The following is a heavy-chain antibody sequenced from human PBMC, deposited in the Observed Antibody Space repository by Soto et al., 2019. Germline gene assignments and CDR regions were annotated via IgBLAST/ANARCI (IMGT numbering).Heavy chain of an antibody. Sequence: PSETLSLTCAVYGGSFSGYYWSWIRQPPGKGLEWIGEINHSGSTNYNPSLKSRVTISVDTSKNQFSLKLSSVTAADTAVYYCARGMSIFGVVKWGQGTLVTVSS. V-gene: IGHV4-34*01. CDR1: GGSFSGYY. J-gene: IGHJ4*02. CDR2: INHSGST. D-gene: IGHD3-3*01. CDR3: ARGMSIFGVVK.